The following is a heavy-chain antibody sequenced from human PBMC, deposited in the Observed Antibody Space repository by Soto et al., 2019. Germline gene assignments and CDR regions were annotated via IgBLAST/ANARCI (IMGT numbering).Heavy chain of an antibody. CDR3: ARVGYCSSTSCYGEDYYYYMDV. CDR1: GYTFTSYG. Sequence: ASVKVSCKASGYTFTSYGISWVRQAPGQEIEWMGWISAYNGNTNYAQKLQGSVTMTTDTSTSTAYMELRSLRSDDTAVYYCARVGYCSSTSCYGEDYYYYMDVWGKGTTVTVSS. CDR2: ISAYNGNT. J-gene: IGHJ6*03. V-gene: IGHV1-18*01. D-gene: IGHD2-2*01.